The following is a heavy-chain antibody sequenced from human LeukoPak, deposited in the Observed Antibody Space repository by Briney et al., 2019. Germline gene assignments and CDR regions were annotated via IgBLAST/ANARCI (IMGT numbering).Heavy chain of an antibody. CDR3: ARDPYSGNYGNDYYYYMDV. CDR1: GFTFDTYS. CDR2: ITSSGTHI. V-gene: IGHV3-21*01. D-gene: IGHD1-26*01. Sequence: GGSLRLSCAASGFTFDTYSMTWVRQAPGKAMEWVSSITSSGTHIFYADSVRGRFTISRDNAKNSLYLQMDSLGPDDTAVYYCARDPYSGNYGNDYYYYMDVWGKGTTVTISS. J-gene: IGHJ6*03.